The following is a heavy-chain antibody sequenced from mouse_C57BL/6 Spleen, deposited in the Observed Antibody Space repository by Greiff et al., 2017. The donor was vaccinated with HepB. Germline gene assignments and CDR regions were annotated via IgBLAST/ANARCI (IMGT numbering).Heavy chain of an antibody. CDR2: ISSGGSYT. Sequence: QRVESGGDLVKPGGSLKLSCAASGFTFSSYGMSWVRQTPDKRLEWVATISSGGSYTYYPDSVKGRFTISRDNAKNTLYLQMSSLKSEDTAMYYCARHELLRYYFDYWGQGTTLTVSS. V-gene: IGHV5-6*01. CDR1: GFTFSSYG. J-gene: IGHJ2*01. CDR3: ARHELLRYYFDY. D-gene: IGHD1-1*01.